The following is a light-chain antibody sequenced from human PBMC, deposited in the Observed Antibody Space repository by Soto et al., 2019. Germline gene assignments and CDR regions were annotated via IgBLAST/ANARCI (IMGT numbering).Light chain of an antibody. J-gene: IGLJ2*01. CDR2: DVR. CDR3: SSYTSSSTLWV. V-gene: IGLV2-14*01. Sequence: QSVLTQPASVSGSPGQSITISCTGTSSDVGGYNYVSWYQQHPGKAPKLMISDVRNRPSGVSNRFSGSKSGNTASLTISGLQAEDEADYYCSSYTSSSTLWVFGGGTKLTVL. CDR1: SSDVGGYNY.